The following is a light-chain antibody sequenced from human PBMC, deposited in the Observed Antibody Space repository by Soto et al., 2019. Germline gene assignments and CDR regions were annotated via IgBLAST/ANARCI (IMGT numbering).Light chain of an antibody. CDR3: QQYNNWPSST. Sequence: EIVMTQSPATLSVSPGERATLSCRASQSISIHLAWYQQKPGQAPRLLIYGASTRDTGTPARFSGSGSGTEFTLTISSLQSEDFAVYYCQQYNNWPSSTFGQGTKVEIK. V-gene: IGKV3-15*01. CDR1: QSISIH. J-gene: IGKJ1*01. CDR2: GAS.